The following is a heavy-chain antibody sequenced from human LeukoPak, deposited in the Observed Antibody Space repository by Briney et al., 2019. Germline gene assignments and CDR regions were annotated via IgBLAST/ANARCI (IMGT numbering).Heavy chain of an antibody. CDR1: GGSISSYY. V-gene: IGHV4-4*09. CDR3: ARQGFCRGYLYYYMDV. CDR2: IYTSGST. D-gene: IGHD3-3*01. J-gene: IGHJ6*03. Sequence: SETLSLTCTVSGGSISSYYWSWIRQPPGKGLEWIGYIYTSGSTNYNPSLKSRVTISVDTSKNQFSLKLSSVTAADTAVYYCARQGFCRGYLYYYMDVWGKGTTVTVSS.